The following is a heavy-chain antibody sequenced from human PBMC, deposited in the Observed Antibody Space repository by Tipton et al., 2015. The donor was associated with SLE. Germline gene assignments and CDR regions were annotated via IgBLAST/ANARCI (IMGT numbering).Heavy chain of an antibody. V-gene: IGHV4-38-2*01. CDR1: GYSISSGYY. J-gene: IGHJ2*01. D-gene: IGHD2-21*02. Sequence: TLSLTCAVSGYSISSGYYWGWIRQPPGKGLEWIGSIYYSGSTYYNPSLKSRVTISVDTSKNQFSLKLSSVTAADTAVYYCARSDIVVVTAHYWYFDLWGRGTLVTFSS. CDR3: ARSDIVVVTAHYWYFDL. CDR2: IYYSGST.